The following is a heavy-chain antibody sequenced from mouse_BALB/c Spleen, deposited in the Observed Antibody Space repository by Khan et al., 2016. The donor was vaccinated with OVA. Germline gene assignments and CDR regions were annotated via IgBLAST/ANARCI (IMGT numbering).Heavy chain of an antibody. CDR3: ARVAWGYFDY. Sequence: EVELVESGGGLVKPGGSLKLSCAASGFTFSNYAMSWVRQKPEQRLEWVATISSVGSYTYYPDSVKGRFTISRDNDKNTLYLQMSSLRSEDTAMYYCARVAWGYFDYWGQGTTLTVSA. CDR2: ISSVGSYT. V-gene: IGHV5-9-3*01. J-gene: IGHJ2*01. CDR1: GFTFSNYA.